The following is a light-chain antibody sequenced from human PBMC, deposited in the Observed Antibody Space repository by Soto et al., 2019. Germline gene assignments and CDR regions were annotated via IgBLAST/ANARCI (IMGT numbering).Light chain of an antibody. V-gene: IGKV3-20*01. CDR1: QSVTSTY. Sequence: EIVLTRSPGTLSLSPGERATLSCRASQSVTSTYLAWYQQRPGQAPRLLIYGASNRVPGIPDRFSGSGSGTDFTLTISRLEPEDFAVYYCQQYNTAPWTFGRGTTVEI. CDR2: GAS. J-gene: IGKJ1*01. CDR3: QQYNTAPWT.